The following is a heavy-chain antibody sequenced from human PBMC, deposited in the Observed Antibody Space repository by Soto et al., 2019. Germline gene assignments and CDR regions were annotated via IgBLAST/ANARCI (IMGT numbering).Heavy chain of an antibody. CDR3: ARAPKVSRSDKTRPEF. CDR2: ISPSGTT. V-gene: IGHV4-34*01. D-gene: IGHD6-6*01. Sequence: PSETLSLTCSLYIGSLSGYYWSCIRHPPGKWLEWIGEISPSGTTNYSPSLKSRVSISVDTSKNQFSLNLTSLTAADTAVYYCARAPKVSRSDKTRPEFWGQGSLVNVSS. J-gene: IGHJ4*02. CDR1: IGSLSGYY.